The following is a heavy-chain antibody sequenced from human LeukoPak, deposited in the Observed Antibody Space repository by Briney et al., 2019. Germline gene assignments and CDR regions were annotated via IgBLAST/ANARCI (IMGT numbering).Heavy chain of an antibody. CDR2: IIPIFGTA. Sequence: TSVKVSCKASGGTFSSYAISWVRQAPGQGLEWMGGIIPIFGTANYAQKFQGRVTITADESTSTAYMELSSLRSEDTAVYYCARRRYCSSTSCYRYYYMDVWAKGPRLPSP. CDR1: GGTFSSYA. V-gene: IGHV1-69*13. CDR3: ARRRYCSSTSCYRYYYMDV. J-gene: IGHJ6*03. D-gene: IGHD2-2*01.